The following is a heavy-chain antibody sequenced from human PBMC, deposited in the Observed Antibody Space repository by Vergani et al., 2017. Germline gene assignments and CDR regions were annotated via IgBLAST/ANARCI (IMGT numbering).Heavy chain of an antibody. D-gene: IGHD3-3*01. Sequence: QVHLVESGGGVVQPGRSLRLSCVVSGFTSSYYGMHWVRQAPGKGLEWVAVISYDGTQKYYADSVKGRFTISRDNSKSTLYLQMNSLRTEDTAVYYCARDGDFWSAYFSSTNWFDPWGQGTLVTVSS. CDR1: GFTSSYYG. CDR3: ARDGDFWSAYFSSTNWFDP. CDR2: ISYDGTQK. J-gene: IGHJ5*02. V-gene: IGHV3-30*03.